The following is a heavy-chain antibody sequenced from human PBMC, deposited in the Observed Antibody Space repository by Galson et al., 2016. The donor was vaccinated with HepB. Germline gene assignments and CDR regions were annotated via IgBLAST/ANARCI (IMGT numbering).Heavy chain of an antibody. CDR3: AKSVLEYDILTGYYRRGADY. D-gene: IGHD3-9*01. V-gene: IGHV3-23*01. CDR1: GFTFSSYA. Sequence: SLRLSCAASGFTFSSYAMSWVRQAPGKGLEWVSSSGSGGPTYYADSVRGRFTLSRDNSKNTLFLQMHSLRADDTAVYYCAKSVLEYDILTGYYRRGADYRGQGTLVTVSS. J-gene: IGHJ4*02. CDR2: SGSGGPT.